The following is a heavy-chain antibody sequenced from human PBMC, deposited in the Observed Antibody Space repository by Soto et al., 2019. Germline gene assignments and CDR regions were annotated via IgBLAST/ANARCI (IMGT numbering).Heavy chain of an antibody. D-gene: IGHD6-19*01. V-gene: IGHV1-8*01. CDR3: ASLVPQQWLSPSACDI. Sequence: QVQLVQSGAEVKKPGASVKVSCKASGYTFTSYDINWVRQATGQGLEWMGWMNPNSGNTGYAQKFQGRVTMTRNTSISTAYMELSSLRAEDTAVYYGASLVPQQWLSPSACDIWGQGTMVTVSS. CDR2: MNPNSGNT. CDR1: GYTFTSYD. J-gene: IGHJ3*02.